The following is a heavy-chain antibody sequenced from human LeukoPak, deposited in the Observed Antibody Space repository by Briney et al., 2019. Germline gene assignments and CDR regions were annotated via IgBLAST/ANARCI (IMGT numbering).Heavy chain of an antibody. CDR1: GGSISSGGYY. CDR2: IYYSGT. V-gene: IGHV4-31*03. J-gene: IGHJ5*02. D-gene: IGHD3-3*01. Sequence: SQTLSLTCTVSGGSISSGGYYWTWIRQHPGKGLEWIGYIYYSGTYYNPSLKSRVTMSVDTSKNQFSLRLSSVTAADTAVYYCAREIFPTHTNWFDPWGQGTLVTVSS. CDR3: AREIFPTHTNWFDP.